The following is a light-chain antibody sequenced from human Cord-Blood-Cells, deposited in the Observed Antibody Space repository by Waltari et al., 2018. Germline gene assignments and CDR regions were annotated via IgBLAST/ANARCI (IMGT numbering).Light chain of an antibody. J-gene: IGLJ3*02. CDR2: EGS. CDR1: SSDVGSYNL. CDR3: CSYASSSTWV. Sequence: QSALTQPASVFGSPGQSITISCPGTSSDVGSYNLVSWYQQHPGKATKLMIYEGSKRPSGVANRFSGSNSGNTAYLTSSALQAEGEADYYCCSYASSSTWVFGGGTKLTVL. V-gene: IGLV2-23*01.